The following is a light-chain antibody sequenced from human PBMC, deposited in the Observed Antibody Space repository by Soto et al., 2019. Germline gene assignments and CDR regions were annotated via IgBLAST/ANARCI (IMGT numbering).Light chain of an antibody. CDR2: RNN. Sequence: LTQPPSASGTPGQGVTISCSGSTSNIGSNYVYWYQQLPGTAPKLLIYRNNQRPSGVPDRFSGSKSGTSASLAISGLRSDDEADYFCATWDDSLNGFYVFGTGTKVTVL. CDR3: ATWDDSLNGFYV. V-gene: IGLV1-47*01. CDR1: TSNIGSNY. J-gene: IGLJ1*01.